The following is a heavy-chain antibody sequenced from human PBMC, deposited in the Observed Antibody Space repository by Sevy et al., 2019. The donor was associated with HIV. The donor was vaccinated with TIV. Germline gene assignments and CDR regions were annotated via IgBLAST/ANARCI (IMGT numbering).Heavy chain of an antibody. CDR2: INTGNGDT. CDR3: ARDRGGSGDFDY. J-gene: IGHJ4*02. CDR1: GYTFTSYV. Sequence: ASVKVSCKASGYTFTSYVMHWVRQAPGQRLQWMGWINTGNGDTKYSEKLQGRVTITRDTSASTAYMELSSLRSDDTAVYYCARDRGGSGDFDYWGQGTLVTVSS. D-gene: IGHD3-10*01. V-gene: IGHV1-3*04.